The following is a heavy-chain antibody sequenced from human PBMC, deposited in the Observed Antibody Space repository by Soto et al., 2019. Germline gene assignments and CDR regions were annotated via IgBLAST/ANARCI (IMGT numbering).Heavy chain of an antibody. D-gene: IGHD2-15*01. CDR2: IYPADSDT. CDR1: GYSFTNYW. J-gene: IGHJ6*02. CDR3: ARLNLDCCGGSCYSDYYYGMDV. Sequence: GESLKISCKASGYSFTNYWIGWVRQVPGKGLEWLGNIYPADSDTRYSPSFQGQVTISADKSISTAYLQWSSLKASDTAMYYCARLNLDCCGGSCYSDYYYGMDVWGQGTTVTVSS. V-gene: IGHV5-51*01.